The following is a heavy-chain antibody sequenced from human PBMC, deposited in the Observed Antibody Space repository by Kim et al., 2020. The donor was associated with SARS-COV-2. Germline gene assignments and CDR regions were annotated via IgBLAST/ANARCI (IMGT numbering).Heavy chain of an antibody. Sequence: SVKVSCKASGGTFSSYAISWVRQAPGQGLEWMGGIIPIFGTANYAQKFQGRVTITADESTSTAYMELSSLRSEDTAVYYCASRFGEGTYYYYGMDVWGQGTTVTVSS. CDR3: ASRFGEGTYYYYGMDV. CDR2: IIPIFGTA. J-gene: IGHJ6*02. CDR1: GGTFSSYA. V-gene: IGHV1-69*13. D-gene: IGHD3-10*01.